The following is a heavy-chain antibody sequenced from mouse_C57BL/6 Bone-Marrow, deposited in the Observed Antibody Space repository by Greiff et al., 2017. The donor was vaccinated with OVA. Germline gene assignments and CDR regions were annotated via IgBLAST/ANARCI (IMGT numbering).Heavy chain of an antibody. CDR1: GYTFTSYD. J-gene: IGHJ4*01. CDR3: AASTMVTSYAMDY. Sequence: QVHVKQSGPELVKPGASVKLSCKASGYTFTSYDINWVKQRPGQGLEWIGWIYPRDGSTKYNEKFKGKATLTADKSSSTAYMQLSSLTSEDSAVYYCAASTMVTSYAMDYWGQGTSVTVSS. CDR2: IYPRDGST. V-gene: IGHV1-85*01. D-gene: IGHD2-2*01.